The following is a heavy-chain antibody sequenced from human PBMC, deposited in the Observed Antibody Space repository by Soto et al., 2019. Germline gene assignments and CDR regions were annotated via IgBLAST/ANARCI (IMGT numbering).Heavy chain of an antibody. Sequence: ASVKVSCKASGGTFSSYAISWVRQAPGQGLEWMGGIIPIFGTANYAQKFQGRVTITADESTSTAYMELSSLRSEDTAVYYCARRVVVPAAITHYYYYYGMDVWGQGTTVTVSS. J-gene: IGHJ6*02. D-gene: IGHD2-2*01. CDR3: ARRVVVPAAITHYYYYYGMDV. CDR2: IIPIFGTA. V-gene: IGHV1-69*13. CDR1: GGTFSSYA.